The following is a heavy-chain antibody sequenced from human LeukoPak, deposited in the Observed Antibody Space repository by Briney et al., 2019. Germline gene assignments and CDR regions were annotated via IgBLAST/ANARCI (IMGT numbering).Heavy chain of an antibody. CDR3: ARSRNPDAFDM. CDR2: ISGSGDTI. D-gene: IGHD1-14*01. V-gene: IGHV3-48*03. Sequence: GGSLRLSCAASGFTFSSYEMNWVRQAPGKGLEWVSYISGSGDTIHYADSMKGRFTISRDNAKTLVFLQMNSLRAEDTAVYYCARSRNPDAFDMWGQGRMDGVSS. J-gene: IGHJ3*02. CDR1: GFTFSSYE.